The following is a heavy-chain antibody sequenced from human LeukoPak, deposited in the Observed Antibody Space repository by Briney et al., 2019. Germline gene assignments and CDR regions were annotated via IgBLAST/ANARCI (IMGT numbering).Heavy chain of an antibody. CDR2: ISSSGITK. CDR1: GLSFSTYD. CDR3: TRAAVAGGPFDY. Sequence: PGGSLRLSCAASGLSFSTYDMNWVRQAPGKGLEWVSYISSSGITKYYADSGKGRFTISRDNAKNSLYLQMNSLRAEDMAIYYCTRAAVAGGPFDYWGQGTLVTVSS. D-gene: IGHD6-19*01. V-gene: IGHV3-48*03. J-gene: IGHJ4*02.